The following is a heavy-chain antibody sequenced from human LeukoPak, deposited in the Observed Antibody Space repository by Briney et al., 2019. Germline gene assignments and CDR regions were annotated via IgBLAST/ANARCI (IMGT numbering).Heavy chain of an antibody. CDR1: GFTFSSYS. CDR3: ARESMYTFTI. J-gene: IGHJ3*02. D-gene: IGHD2/OR15-2a*01. Sequence: GGSLRLSCAASGFTFSSYSMNWVRQAPGKGLEWVSYISITGCTIYYADSVKGRFTISRDNAKNSLFLQMNSLRVEDTAVYFCARESMYTFTIWGQGTMVTVSS. CDR2: ISITGCTI. V-gene: IGHV3-48*04.